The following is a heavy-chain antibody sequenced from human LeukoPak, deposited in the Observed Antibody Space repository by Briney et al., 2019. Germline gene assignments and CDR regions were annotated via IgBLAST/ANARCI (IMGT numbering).Heavy chain of an antibody. Sequence: SETLSLTCTVSGGSISSYYGSWIRQPRGKGMEWIGCIYYSGSTNYNPSLKSRVNISVETSKNQFPLKLSSVTAADTAVYYCARAKYSSSWYDYWGQGTLVTVSS. CDR2: IYYSGST. CDR3: ARAKYSSSWYDY. V-gene: IGHV4-59*01. J-gene: IGHJ4*02. CDR1: GGSISSYY. D-gene: IGHD6-13*01.